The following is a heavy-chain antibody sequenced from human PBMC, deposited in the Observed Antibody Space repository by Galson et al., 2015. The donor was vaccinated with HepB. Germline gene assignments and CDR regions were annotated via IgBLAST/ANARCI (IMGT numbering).Heavy chain of an antibody. CDR2: ISSSGSTI. V-gene: IGHV3-48*03. CDR1: GFTFSSYE. CDR3: ARGPSSGYPGLFDY. J-gene: IGHJ4*02. Sequence: SLRLSCAASGFTFSSYEMNWVRQAPGKGLEWVSYISSSGSTIYYADSVKGRFTISRDNAKNSLYLQMNSLRAEDTAVYYCARGPSSGYPGLFDYWGQGTLVTVSS. D-gene: IGHD3-22*01.